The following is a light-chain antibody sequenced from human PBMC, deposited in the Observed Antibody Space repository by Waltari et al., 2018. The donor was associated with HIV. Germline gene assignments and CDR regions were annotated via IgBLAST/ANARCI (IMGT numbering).Light chain of an antibody. CDR1: SSTIGAGYD. CDR2: RNN. CDR3: QSYDGTLSGVV. V-gene: IGLV1-40*01. Sequence: QSVLTQPPSVSGAPGQRVTISCTGSSSTIGAGYDVHWYQHLPGTAPTLLIYRNNNRPSGVPDRFSGSKSGTSASLAITGLQPEDEAHYYCQSYDGTLSGVVFGGGTKLTVL. J-gene: IGLJ2*01.